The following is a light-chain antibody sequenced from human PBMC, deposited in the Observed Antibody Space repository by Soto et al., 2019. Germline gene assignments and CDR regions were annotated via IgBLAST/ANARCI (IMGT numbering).Light chain of an antibody. CDR1: ALPKQY. J-gene: IGLJ1*01. CDR2: KDS. Sequence: SSELTQPPSVSVSPGQTARITCSGDALPKQYAYWYQQKPGQAPVLVIYKDSERPSGIPERFSGSSSGTTVTLTISGVQAEDEADYYCQSADSSGTYYVFGTGTKLTVL. CDR3: QSADSSGTYYV. V-gene: IGLV3-25*02.